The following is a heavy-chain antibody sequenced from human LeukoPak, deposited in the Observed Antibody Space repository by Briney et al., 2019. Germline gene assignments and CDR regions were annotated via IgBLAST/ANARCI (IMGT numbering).Heavy chain of an antibody. D-gene: IGHD5-12*01. V-gene: IGHV1-18*01. CDR2: ISAYNGNT. CDR3: AREFSGHSGYVWDY. J-gene: IGHJ4*02. CDR1: GYTFTSYG. Sequence: ASVKVSCKASGYTFTSYGISWVRQAPGQGLEWMGWISAYNGNTNYAQKLQGRVTMTTDTSTSTAYMELRSLRSDDTAVYCCAREFSGHSGYVWDYWGQGTLVTVSS.